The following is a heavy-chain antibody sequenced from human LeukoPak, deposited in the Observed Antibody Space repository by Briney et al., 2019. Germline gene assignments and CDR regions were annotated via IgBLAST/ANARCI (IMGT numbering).Heavy chain of an antibody. V-gene: IGHV4-61*02. D-gene: IGHD3-22*01. CDR2: IYTSGST. J-gene: IGHJ4*02. Sequence: PSQTLSLTCTVSGGSISSGGYYWSWIRQPAGKGLEWIGRIYTSGSTNYNPSLKSRVTISVDTSKNQFSLKLSSVTAADTAVYYCAGGYYYDSSGYYSFDYWGQGTLVTVSS. CDR3: AGGYYYDSSGYYSFDY. CDR1: GGSISSGGYY.